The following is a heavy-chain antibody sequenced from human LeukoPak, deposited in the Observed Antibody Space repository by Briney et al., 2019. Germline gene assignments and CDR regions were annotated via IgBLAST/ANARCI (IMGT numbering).Heavy chain of an antibody. Sequence: PGGSLRLSCAASGFTFSSYSMNWVRQAPGKGLEWVSYISSSSSTIYYADSVKGRFTISRDNAKNSLYLQMNSLRAEDTAVYYCAKTLYYYDSSGYFYWGQGTLVTASS. V-gene: IGHV3-48*01. CDR3: AKTLYYYDSSGYFY. CDR2: ISSSSSTI. CDR1: GFTFSSYS. J-gene: IGHJ4*02. D-gene: IGHD3-22*01.